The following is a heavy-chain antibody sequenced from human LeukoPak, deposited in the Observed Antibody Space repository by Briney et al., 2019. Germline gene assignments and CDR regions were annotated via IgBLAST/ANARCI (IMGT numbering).Heavy chain of an antibody. CDR3: TTDFLLRAAAGTDNWFDP. J-gene: IGHJ5*02. Sequence: PSETLSLTCAVYGGSFSGYYWSWVRQAPGKGLEWVGRIKSKTDGGTTDYAAPVKGGFTISRDDSKNTLYLQMNSLKTEDTAVYYCTTDFLLRAAAGTDNWFDPWGQGTLVTVSS. V-gene: IGHV3-15*01. D-gene: IGHD6-13*01. CDR2: IKSKTDGGTT. CDR1: GGSFSGYY.